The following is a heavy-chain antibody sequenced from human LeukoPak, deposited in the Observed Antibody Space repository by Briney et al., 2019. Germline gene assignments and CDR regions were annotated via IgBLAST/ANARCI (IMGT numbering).Heavy chain of an antibody. D-gene: IGHD3-3*01. CDR2: IYYSGST. J-gene: IGHJ4*02. V-gene: IGHV4-39*07. Sequence: SETLSLTCTVSGGSISSSSYYWGWIRQPPGKGLEWIGSIYYSGSTYYNPSLKSRVTISVDTSKNQFSLKLSPVTAADTAVYYCARERSTIFGVAVDYYFDYWGQGTLVTVSS. CDR3: ARERSTIFGVAVDYYFDY. CDR1: GGSISSSSYY.